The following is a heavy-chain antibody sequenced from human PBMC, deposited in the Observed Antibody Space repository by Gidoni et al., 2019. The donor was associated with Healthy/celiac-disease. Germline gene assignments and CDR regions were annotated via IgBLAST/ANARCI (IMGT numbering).Heavy chain of an antibody. J-gene: IGHJ4*02. CDR3: ARILWFGELFFDY. Sequence: VQLVVSGGGLVQPGGSLRLSCASSGFTLSSYWMSWVRQPPGKGLEWVANIKQDGSEKYYVDSVKCRFTISRDNAKNSLYLQMNSLRAEDTAVYYCARILWFGELFFDYWGQGTLVTVSS. CDR2: IKQDGSEK. D-gene: IGHD3-10*01. V-gene: IGHV3-7*01. CDR1: GFTLSSYW.